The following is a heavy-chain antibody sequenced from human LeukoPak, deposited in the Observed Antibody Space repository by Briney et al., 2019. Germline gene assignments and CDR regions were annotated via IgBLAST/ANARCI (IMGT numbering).Heavy chain of an antibody. J-gene: IGHJ5*02. D-gene: IGHD2-2*01. V-gene: IGHV4-59*11. CDR1: CGSISDHY. CDR2: INYRGRT. CDR3: ARHDRYCSSVTCYVPWVGP. Sequence: SESRPLTCTVSCGSISDHYWSWGRQPPGKGLGWNGCINYRGRTNYHPSLNSRVAMYADTSRNQFSLKMSSVTAADTAVYYCARHDRYCSSVTCYVPWVGPWGHGIPVTVSS.